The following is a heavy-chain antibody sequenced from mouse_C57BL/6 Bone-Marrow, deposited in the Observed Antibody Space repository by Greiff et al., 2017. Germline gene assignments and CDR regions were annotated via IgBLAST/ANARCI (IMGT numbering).Heavy chain of an antibody. J-gene: IGHJ2*01. Sequence: VQLQQPGAELVKPGASVKLSCTASGYTFTSYWMHWVKQRPGQGLEWIGMIHPNSGSTNYNEKFKSKATLTVDKSASTAYMQLSSLTSEDSAVYYCANGGYYYGRHYFDYWGQGTTLTVSS. CDR3: ANGGYYYGRHYFDY. V-gene: IGHV1-64*01. D-gene: IGHD1-1*01. CDR2: IHPNSGST. CDR1: GYTFTSYW.